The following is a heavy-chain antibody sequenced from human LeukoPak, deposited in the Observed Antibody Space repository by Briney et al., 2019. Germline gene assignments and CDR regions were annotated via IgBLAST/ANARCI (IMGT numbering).Heavy chain of an antibody. D-gene: IGHD2-2*01. V-gene: IGHV3-30*03. J-gene: IGHJ4*02. Sequence: GGSLRLSCAASGFTFRSYGMHWVRQAPGKGLEWVALISDDGNNIYYADSVKGRFTISRDSSKNTLSLQMSSLRVEDTAFYYCARDVPSGHFDYWGQGALVTVSS. CDR1: GFTFRSYG. CDR3: ARDVPSGHFDY. CDR2: ISDDGNNI.